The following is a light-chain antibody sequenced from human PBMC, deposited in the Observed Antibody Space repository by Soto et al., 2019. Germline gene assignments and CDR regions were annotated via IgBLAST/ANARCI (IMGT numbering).Light chain of an antibody. CDR2: GNS. CDR3: QSYDSSLSGFSV. Sequence: QSVLTQPPSVSGAPGQRVTISCTGSSSNIGAGYNVHWYQQLPGAVPKLLISGNSNRPSGVPDRFSGSKSGTSASLAITGLQPEDEADYYCQSYDSSLSGFSVFGTGTKVTVL. J-gene: IGLJ1*01. CDR1: SSNIGAGYN. V-gene: IGLV1-40*01.